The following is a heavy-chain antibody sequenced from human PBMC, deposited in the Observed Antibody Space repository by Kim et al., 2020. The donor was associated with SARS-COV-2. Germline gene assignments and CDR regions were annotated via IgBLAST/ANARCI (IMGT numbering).Heavy chain of an antibody. V-gene: IGHV4-59*01. D-gene: IGHD3-16*01. CDR2: IYYSGST. CDR1: GGSISNYY. Sequence: SETLSLTCTVSGGSISNYYWSWIRQPPGKGLEWIGYIYYSGSTNYNPSLRSRVTISVDTSENQFSLKLSSVTAADTAVYYCARGGARSVAFDIWGQGTMVTVSS. J-gene: IGHJ3*02. CDR3: ARGGARSVAFDI.